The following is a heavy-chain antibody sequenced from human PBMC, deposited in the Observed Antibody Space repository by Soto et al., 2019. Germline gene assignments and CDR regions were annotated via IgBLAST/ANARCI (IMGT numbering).Heavy chain of an antibody. CDR3: ANRRVPAAMEGSVFDY. CDR2: ISGSGGST. CDR1: GFTFSSYA. J-gene: IGHJ4*02. V-gene: IGHV3-23*01. D-gene: IGHD2-2*01. Sequence: EVQLLESGGGLVQPGGSLRLSCAASGFTFSSYAMSWVRQAPGKGLEWVSAISGSGGSTYYADSVKGRFTISRDNSKNTLYLQMNSLRAEDTAVYYCANRRVPAAMEGSVFDYWGQGTLVTVSS.